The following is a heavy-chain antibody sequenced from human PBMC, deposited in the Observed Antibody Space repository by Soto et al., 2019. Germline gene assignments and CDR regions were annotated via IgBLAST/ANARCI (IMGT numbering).Heavy chain of an antibody. V-gene: IGHV1-58*01. CDR3: AAEGYVEMATIGRNYFDY. CDR2: IVVGSGNT. CDR1: GFTFTSSA. Sequence: QMQLVQSGPEVKKPGTSVKVSCKASGFTFTSSAVQWVRQARGQRLEWIGWIVVGSGNTNYAQKFQERVTITRDMSTSTAYMELSSLRSEDTAVYYCAAEGYVEMATIGRNYFDYWGQGTLVTVSS. D-gene: IGHD5-12*01. J-gene: IGHJ4*02.